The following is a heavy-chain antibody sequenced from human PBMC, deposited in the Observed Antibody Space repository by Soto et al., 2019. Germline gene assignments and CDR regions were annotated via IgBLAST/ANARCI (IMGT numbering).Heavy chain of an antibody. V-gene: IGHV3-30*18. CDR2: ISNDGDEK. D-gene: IGHD1-26*01. CDR1: GFTFSTSV. CDR3: AKARVRIAGADSFDH. Sequence: GGSRRLSCVASGFTFSTSVMHGVRQPPGKGLEWVALISNDGDEKYYGDSVEGRFSISRDNSKNTLYLQMSSLRAEDTAVYFCAKARVRIAGADSFDHWGQGTLVTVSS. J-gene: IGHJ4*02.